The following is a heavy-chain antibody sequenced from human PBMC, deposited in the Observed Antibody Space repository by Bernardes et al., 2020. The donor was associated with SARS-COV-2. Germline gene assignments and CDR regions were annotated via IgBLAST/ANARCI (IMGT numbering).Heavy chain of an antibody. CDR3: AKEVPANDY. Sequence: ETLSLTCAVSADSISSNNWWTWVRQPPGKGLEWVSGISISGDKTYYADSVEGRFTISRDNSKNTLYLEMNNLKIEDTARYYCAKEVPANDYWGQGTLVTVSS. D-gene: IGHD2-2*01. J-gene: IGHJ4*02. CDR2: ISISGDKT. CDR1: ADSISSNN. V-gene: IGHV3-23*01.